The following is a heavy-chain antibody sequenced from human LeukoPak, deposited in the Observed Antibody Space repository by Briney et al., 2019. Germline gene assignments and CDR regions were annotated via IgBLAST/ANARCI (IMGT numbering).Heavy chain of an antibody. CDR2: IYYSGST. Sequence: SETLSLTCPVSGGSISSYYWSWIRQPPGKGLEWIGYIYYSGSTNYNPSLKSRVTISVDTSKNQFSLKLSSVTAADTAVYYCARDRFGITIFGPDAFDIWGQGTMVTVSS. V-gene: IGHV4-59*01. J-gene: IGHJ3*02. CDR1: GGSISSYY. D-gene: IGHD3-3*01. CDR3: ARDRFGITIFGPDAFDI.